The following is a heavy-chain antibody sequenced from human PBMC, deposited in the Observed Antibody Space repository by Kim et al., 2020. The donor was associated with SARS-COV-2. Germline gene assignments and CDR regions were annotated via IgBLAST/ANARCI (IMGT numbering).Heavy chain of an antibody. CDR1: GFTFDDYA. J-gene: IGHJ4*02. CDR2: ISWNSGSI. D-gene: IGHD6-13*01. CDR3: AKGLAAAGTGY. V-gene: IGHV3-9*01. Sequence: GGSLRLSCAASGFTFDDYAMHWVRQAPGKGLEWVSGISWNSGSIGYADSVKGRFTISRDNAKNSLYLQMNSLRAEDTALYYCAKGLAAAGTGYWRQGTLV.